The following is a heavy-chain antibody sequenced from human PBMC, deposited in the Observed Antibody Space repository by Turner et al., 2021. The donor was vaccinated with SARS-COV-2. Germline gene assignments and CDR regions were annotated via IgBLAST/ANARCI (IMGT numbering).Heavy chain of an antibody. CDR3: ARVTYRKLDY. D-gene: IGHD4-4*01. J-gene: IGHJ4*02. V-gene: IGHV1-18*01. Sequence: QVQLVQSGAEVKTPGASVKVSCKASCYTFSNYGFSWVRQAPGQGLEWMGWISAYNGNTNYAQKLQGRVTMTTDTSTSTAYMELRSLRADDTAVYYGARVTYRKLDYWGQGTRVTVSS. CDR1: CYTFSNYG. CDR2: ISAYNGNT.